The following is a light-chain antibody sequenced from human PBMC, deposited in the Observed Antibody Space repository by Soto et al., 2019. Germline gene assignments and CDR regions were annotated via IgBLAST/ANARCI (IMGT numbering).Light chain of an antibody. J-gene: IGKJ1*01. CDR3: QQYNSYS. CDR1: QSISNW. V-gene: IGKV1-5*01. CDR2: HAS. Sequence: IQMTQSPSSQTAPVLHRVTITCRASQSISNWLAWYQQKPGTAPQLLIYHASTLESGVPSRFSGSGSGTEFTLTISRLQPDDFASYYRQQYNSYSFGQGTKVDIK.